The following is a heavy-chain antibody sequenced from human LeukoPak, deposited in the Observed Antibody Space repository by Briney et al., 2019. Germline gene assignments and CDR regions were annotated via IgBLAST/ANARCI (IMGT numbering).Heavy chain of an antibody. J-gene: IGHJ4*02. CDR2: ISGSGGST. CDR3: AKELLVTTRGPPRN. CDR1: GFTFSNYA. Sequence: GGSLRLSCAASGFTFSNYAMSWVRQAPGKGLEWVSAISGSGGSTYYADSVKGRFTISRDNSKSTLYLQMNSLRAEDTAVYYCAKELLVTTRGPPRNWGQGTLVTASS. D-gene: IGHD3-9*01. V-gene: IGHV3-23*01.